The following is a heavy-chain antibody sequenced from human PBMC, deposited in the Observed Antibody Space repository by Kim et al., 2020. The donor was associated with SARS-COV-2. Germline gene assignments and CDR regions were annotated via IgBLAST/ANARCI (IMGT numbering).Heavy chain of an antibody. D-gene: IGHD3-22*01. CDR2: IFSDGRT. CDR1: GFSVRNTY. Sequence: GGSLRLSCAPSGFSVRNTYLSWVRQAPGKGLEWVSLIFSDGRTFYADSVKGRFTVSKDNSTATLYLQMNSLGAEDTAVYFCARAGDYDSSGQYF. V-gene: IGHV3-66*01. CDR3: ARAGDYDSSGQYF. J-gene: IGHJ2*01.